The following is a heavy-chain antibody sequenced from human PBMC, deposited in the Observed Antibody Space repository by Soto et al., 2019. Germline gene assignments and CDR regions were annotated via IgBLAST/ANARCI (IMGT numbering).Heavy chain of an antibody. D-gene: IGHD6-19*01. Sequence: EVQLVESGGGLVQPGGSLRLSCAASGFTFSSYSMNWVRQAPGKGLEWVSYISSSSSTIYYADSVKGRFTISRDNAKNSLYLQMNSLRAEDTTVYYCARDQADGSGWYWGPRGQVDAFDIWGQGTMVTVSS. CDR3: ARDQADGSGWYWGPRGQVDAFDI. J-gene: IGHJ3*02. CDR2: ISSSSSTI. V-gene: IGHV3-48*01. CDR1: GFTFSSYS.